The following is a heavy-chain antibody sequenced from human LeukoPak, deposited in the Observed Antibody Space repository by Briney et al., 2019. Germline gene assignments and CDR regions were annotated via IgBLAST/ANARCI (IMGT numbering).Heavy chain of an antibody. V-gene: IGHV1-69*13. CDR1: GGTFSSYA. D-gene: IGHD3-22*01. CDR2: IIPIFGTA. Sequence: SVKVSCKASGGTFSSYAISWVRQAPGQGLEWMGGIIPIFGTANYAQKFQGRVTITADESTSTAYMELSSLRSEDTAVYYCARVRKVNTTRLMYYFDYWGQGTLVTVS. J-gene: IGHJ4*02. CDR3: ARVRKVNTTRLMYYFDY.